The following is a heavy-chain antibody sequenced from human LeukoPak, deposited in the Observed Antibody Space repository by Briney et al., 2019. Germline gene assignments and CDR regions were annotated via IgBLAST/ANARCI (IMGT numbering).Heavy chain of an antibody. D-gene: IGHD6-13*01. CDR3: GRETIAATGTSIFFDY. J-gene: IGHJ4*02. V-gene: IGHV4-61*08. Sequence: SETLSLTCTVSGASVSSSGYYWSWIRQPPGKGLEWIGYIYHSGSTNYNPSLKSRVTISVDTSKNQFSLKLTSMSAADTAVYYCGRETIAATGTSIFFDYWGQGTLVTVSS. CDR1: GASVSSSGYY. CDR2: IYHSGST.